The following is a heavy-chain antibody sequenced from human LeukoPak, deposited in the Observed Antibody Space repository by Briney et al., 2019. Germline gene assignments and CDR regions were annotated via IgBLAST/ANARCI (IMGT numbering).Heavy chain of an antibody. D-gene: IGHD2-2*01. J-gene: IGHJ3*02. CDR3: ARIDCSSTSCSDAFDI. CDR1: GGTFSSYA. Sequence: ASVKVSCKASGGTFSSYAISWVRQAPGQGLEWMGWINPNSGGTNHAQKFQGRVTMTRDTSTSTAYMELSRLRSDDTAVYYCARIDCSSTSCSDAFDIWGQGTMVTVSS. V-gene: IGHV1-2*02. CDR2: INPNSGGT.